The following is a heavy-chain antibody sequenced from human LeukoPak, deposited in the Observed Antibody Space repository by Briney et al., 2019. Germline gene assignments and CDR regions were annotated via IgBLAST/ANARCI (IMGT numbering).Heavy chain of an antibody. J-gene: IGHJ3*02. CDR1: GFTFSSYG. Sequence: PGGSLKLSCAASGFTFSSYGMHWVRQAPGKGLEWVEVIWYDGSNKYYADSVKGRFTISRDNSKNTLYLQMNSLRAEDTAVYYCAGDSTSDAFDIRGQGTMVTVSS. CDR3: AGDSTSDAFDI. D-gene: IGHD2-2*01. V-gene: IGHV3-33*01. CDR2: IWYDGSNK.